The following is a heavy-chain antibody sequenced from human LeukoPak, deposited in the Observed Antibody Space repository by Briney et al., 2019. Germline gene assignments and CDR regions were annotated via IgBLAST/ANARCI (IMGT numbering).Heavy chain of an antibody. V-gene: IGHV3-30*02. CDR3: AKRDHCTNGVCSVGY. J-gene: IGHJ4*02. Sequence: GGSLRLSCAASGFTLSSYGMHWVRKAPGKGMEWLTFIRHDGSNKDYADSVKGRFNISRDNSKNTLYLQMNSLRAEDTAVYYCAKRDHCTNGVCSVGYWGQGTLVTVSS. CDR1: GFTLSSYG. D-gene: IGHD2-8*01. CDR2: IRHDGSNK.